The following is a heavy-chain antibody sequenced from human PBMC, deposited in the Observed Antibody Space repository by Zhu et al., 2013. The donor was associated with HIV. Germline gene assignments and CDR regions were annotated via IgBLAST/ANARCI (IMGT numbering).Heavy chain of an antibody. CDR2: ISPDTGGT. Sequence: QVQLVQSGAEVKKPGASVKVSCKAFAYTFTDYYIHWLRQAPGEGLEWMGWISPDTGGTKYAQKFQGRVSITRNTSTSTVYMELSSLRSDDTAVYYCARMDKGSCSAMACPDWFDPWAREPWSPVSS. V-gene: IGHV1-2*02. J-gene: IGHJ5*02. CDR1: AYTFTDYY. CDR3: ARMDKGSCSAMACPDWFDP. D-gene: IGHD2-15*01.